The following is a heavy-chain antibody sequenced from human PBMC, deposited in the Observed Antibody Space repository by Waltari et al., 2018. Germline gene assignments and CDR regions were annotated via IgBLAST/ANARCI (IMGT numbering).Heavy chain of an antibody. Sequence: QVQLVQSGAEVKTPGSSVKVSCEASGGIFNRYAFSWVRQAPGQGLEWMGGIIPMLGKINYAQKFQGRVTITADTATSTAYMELSSLRSDDTAVYYCARERGVTGTTFFEYWGQGTLVTVSS. CDR1: GGIFNRYA. V-gene: IGHV1-69*10. CDR2: IIPMLGKI. CDR3: ARERGVTGTTFFEY. D-gene: IGHD1-20*01. J-gene: IGHJ4*02.